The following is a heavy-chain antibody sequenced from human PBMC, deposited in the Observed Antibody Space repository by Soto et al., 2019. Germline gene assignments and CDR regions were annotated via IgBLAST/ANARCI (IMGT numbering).Heavy chain of an antibody. J-gene: IGHJ4*02. Sequence: QVQLRESGPGLVKPSQTLSLTCTVSGGSINSGGYYWNWIRQHPGKGLEWIGYMYYSGSTYYNPSLRSRVIISADTSENHCSLKLCSVTAADPAVYFCARGYRQSGYSSSWVFDYWGQGTLVNVSS. D-gene: IGHD6-13*01. CDR2: MYYSGST. V-gene: IGHV4-31*03. CDR3: ARGYRQSGYSSSWVFDY. CDR1: GGSINSGGYY.